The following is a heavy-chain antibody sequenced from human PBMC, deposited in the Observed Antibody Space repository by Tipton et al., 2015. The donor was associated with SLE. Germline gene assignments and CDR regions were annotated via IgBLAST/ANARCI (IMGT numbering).Heavy chain of an antibody. J-gene: IGHJ3*02. D-gene: IGHD3-10*01. Sequence: SLRLSCAASGFTFSTYWLSWVRQAPGKGLEWVANIKQDGSEKYYVDSVKGRFTIPRDNAKNSLYLQMNSLRAEDTAVYYCARDAGAPGAFDIWGQGTMVTVSS. CDR1: GFTFSTYW. V-gene: IGHV3-7*01. CDR2: IKQDGSEK. CDR3: ARDAGAPGAFDI.